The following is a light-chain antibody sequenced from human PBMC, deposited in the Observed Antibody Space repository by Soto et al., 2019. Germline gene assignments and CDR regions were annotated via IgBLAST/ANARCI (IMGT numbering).Light chain of an antibody. V-gene: IGKV3-20*01. Sequence: ETVLTQSPGTLSLSPGERATVSCRASQSVGGNSLAWYQQRPRQAPRLLIYDTSKRATGIPDRFSGSGSGTDFILTISRLEPADFAVYYCQQYQNSPRTFGQGTKVEIK. CDR2: DTS. CDR1: QSVGGNS. CDR3: QQYQNSPRT. J-gene: IGKJ1*01.